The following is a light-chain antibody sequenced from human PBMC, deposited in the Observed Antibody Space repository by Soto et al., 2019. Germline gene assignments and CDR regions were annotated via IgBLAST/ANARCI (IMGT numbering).Light chain of an antibody. CDR1: SSNIGAGYD. J-gene: IGLJ1*01. CDR2: GNS. V-gene: IGLV1-40*01. CDR3: QSYDSSLSSWV. Sequence: QLVLTQPPSVSGAPGQRVTISCTGSSSNIGAGYDVHWYQQLPGTAPKVLIYGNSNRPSGVPDRFSGSRSGTSASLAITGLQAEDEADYYCQSYDSSLSSWVFGTGTKLTVL.